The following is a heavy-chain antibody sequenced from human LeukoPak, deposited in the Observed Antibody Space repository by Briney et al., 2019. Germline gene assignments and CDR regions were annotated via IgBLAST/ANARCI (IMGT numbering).Heavy chain of an antibody. J-gene: IGHJ4*02. Sequence: GGSLRLSCAASGFTFSSYWMSWVRQAPGKGLEWVGRVKRKSDGETTDYPAPVKGRFTISRDDSKNTLYLQMNSLKVEDTAVYYCTSRVVTTNDYWGQGTLVTVSS. CDR3: TSRVVTTNDY. CDR1: GFTFSSYW. D-gene: IGHD2-21*02. V-gene: IGHV3-15*01. CDR2: VKRKSDGETT.